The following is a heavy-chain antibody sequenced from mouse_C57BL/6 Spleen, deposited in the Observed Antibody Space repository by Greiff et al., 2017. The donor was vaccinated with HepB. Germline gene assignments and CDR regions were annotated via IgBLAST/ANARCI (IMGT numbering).Heavy chain of an antibody. V-gene: IGHV1-80*01. CDR1: GYAFSSYW. Sequence: VQLQQSGAELVKPGASVKISCKASGYAFSSYWMNWVKQRPGKGLEWIGQIYPGDGDTNYNGKFKGKATLTADKSSSTAYMQLSSLTSEDSAVYFCARREVDSSGYVDYFDYWGQGTTLTVSS. CDR3: ARREVDSSGYVDYFDY. J-gene: IGHJ2*01. CDR2: IYPGDGDT. D-gene: IGHD3-2*02.